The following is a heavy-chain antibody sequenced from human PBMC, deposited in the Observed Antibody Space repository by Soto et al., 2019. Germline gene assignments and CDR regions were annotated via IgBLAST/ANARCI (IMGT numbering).Heavy chain of an antibody. CDR1: GGSISSYY. J-gene: IGHJ6*02. CDR3: ACPGAVVPAAAYYYGIDV. Sequence: SETLSLTCTVSGGSISSYYWSWIRQPPGKGLEWIGYIYYSGSTNYNPSLKSRVTISVDTSKNQFSLKLSSVTAADTAVYYCACPGAVVPAAAYYYGIDVWGQRTTSTLPS. CDR2: IYYSGST. D-gene: IGHD2-2*01. V-gene: IGHV4-59*01.